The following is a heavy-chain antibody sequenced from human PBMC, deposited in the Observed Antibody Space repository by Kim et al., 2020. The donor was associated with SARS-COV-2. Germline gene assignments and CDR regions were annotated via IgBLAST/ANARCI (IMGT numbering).Heavy chain of an antibody. Sequence: YTPSLKRRVTISIDTSKNQFSLKLSSVTAADTAVYYCARDRRRGEYYFDYWGQGTLVTVSS. CDR3: ARDRRRGEYYFDY. D-gene: IGHD3-10*01. V-gene: IGHV4-59*01. J-gene: IGHJ4*02.